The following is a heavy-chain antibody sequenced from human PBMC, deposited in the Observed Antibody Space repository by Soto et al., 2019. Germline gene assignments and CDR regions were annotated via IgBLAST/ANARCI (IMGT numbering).Heavy chain of an antibody. J-gene: IGHJ4*02. V-gene: IGHV3-33*01. CDR1: GFTFSSYG. D-gene: IGHD3-9*01. Sequence: GGSLRLSCAASGFTFSSYGMHWVRQAPGKGLEWVAVIWYDGSNKYYADSVKGRFTISRDNSKNTLYLQMNSLRAEDTVVYYCAREGGGYDILTGYSSAFDYWGQGTLVTVSS. CDR3: AREGGGYDILTGYSSAFDY. CDR2: IWYDGSNK.